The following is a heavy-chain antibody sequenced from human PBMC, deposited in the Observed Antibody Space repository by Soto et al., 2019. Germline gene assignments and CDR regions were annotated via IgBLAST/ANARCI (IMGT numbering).Heavy chain of an antibody. Sequence: QVQLVESGGGVVQPGRSLRLSCAASGFTFSSYAMHWVRQAPGKGLEWVAVISYDGSNKYYADSVKGRFTISRDNSKNTLYLQMNSLRAEDTAVYYCARDLGSGLYGSGSLGYWGQGTLVTVSS. CDR1: GFTFSSYA. CDR2: ISYDGSNK. D-gene: IGHD3-10*01. J-gene: IGHJ4*02. V-gene: IGHV3-30-3*01. CDR3: ARDLGSGLYGSGSLGY.